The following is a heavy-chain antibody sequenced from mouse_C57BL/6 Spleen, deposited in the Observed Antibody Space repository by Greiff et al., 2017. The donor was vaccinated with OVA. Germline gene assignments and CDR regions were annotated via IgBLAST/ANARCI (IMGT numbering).Heavy chain of an antibody. CDR2: ISYDGSN. CDR3: ARVVTWYFDV. V-gene: IGHV3-6*01. D-gene: IGHD2-3*01. Sequence: ESGPGLVKPSQSLSLTCSVTGYSITSGYYWNWLRQFPGNKLEWMGYISYDGSNNYNPSLKNRISITRDTSKNQFFLKLNSVTTEDTATYYCARVVTWYFDVWGTGTTVTVSS. J-gene: IGHJ1*03. CDR1: GYSITSGYY.